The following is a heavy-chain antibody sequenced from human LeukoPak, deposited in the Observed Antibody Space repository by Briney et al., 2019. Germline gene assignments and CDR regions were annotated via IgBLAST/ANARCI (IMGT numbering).Heavy chain of an antibody. V-gene: IGHV4-59*01. Sequence: SETLSLTCTVSGGSISSYYWSWIRQPPGKGLEWIGYIYYSGSTQYNPSLKSRVTISVDTSKNQFSLKLNSLTTADTAVYYCTRGAGWLIDYWGQGILVTVSS. D-gene: IGHD3-16*01. CDR1: GGSISSYY. J-gene: IGHJ4*02. CDR2: IYYSGST. CDR3: TRGAGWLIDY.